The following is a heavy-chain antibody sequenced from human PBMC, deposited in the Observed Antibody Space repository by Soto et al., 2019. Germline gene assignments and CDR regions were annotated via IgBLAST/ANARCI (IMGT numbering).Heavy chain of an antibody. J-gene: IGHJ4*02. CDR2: IYYSGST. CDR3: ARQGKGCSGGSCRQRKFDY. V-gene: IGHV4-59*08. D-gene: IGHD2-15*01. Sequence: PSETLSLTCTVSGCSISSYYWRWNRQPPGKGLEWIGYIYYSGSTNYNPSLKSRVTRSVDTSKNQFSLKLSSVTAADTAVYYCARQGKGCSGGSCRQRKFDYWGQGTLVTVSS. CDR1: GCSISSYY.